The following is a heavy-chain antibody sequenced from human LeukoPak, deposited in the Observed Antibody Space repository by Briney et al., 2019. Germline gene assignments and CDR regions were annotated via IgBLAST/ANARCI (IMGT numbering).Heavy chain of an antibody. CDR1: GYTFTSYG. D-gene: IGHD2-15*01. CDR2: ISAYNGNT. Sequence: ASVKVSCKASGYTFTSYGISWVRQAPGQGLEWMGWISAYNGNTNYAQKLQGRVTMTTDTSTSTAYMELRSLRSDDTAVYYCARDPQVVASTRYYYGMDVWGQGTTVTVSS. CDR3: ARDPQVVASTRYYYGMDV. J-gene: IGHJ6*02. V-gene: IGHV1-18*01.